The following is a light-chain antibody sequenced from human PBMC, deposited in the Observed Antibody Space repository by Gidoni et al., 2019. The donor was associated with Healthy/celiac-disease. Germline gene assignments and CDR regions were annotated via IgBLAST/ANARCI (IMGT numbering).Light chain of an antibody. CDR2: AAS. CDR3: QQSYSTGLT. CDR1: QSISSY. V-gene: IGKV1-39*01. Sequence: DIQLTQYPSSLSASVGDRVTITCRASQSISSYLNWYQQKPGKAPKLLIYAASSLQSGVPSRFSGSGSGTDFTLTISSLQPEDFATYYCQQSYSTGLTFGGXTKVEIK. J-gene: IGKJ4*01.